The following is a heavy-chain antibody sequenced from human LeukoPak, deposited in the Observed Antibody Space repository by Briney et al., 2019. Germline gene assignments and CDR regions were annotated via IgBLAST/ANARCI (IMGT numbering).Heavy chain of an antibody. CDR1: GYSFTTYW. CDR2: IYPGDSDT. V-gene: IGHV5-51*01. Sequence: GESLKISCKASGYSFTTYWSGWVRQMPGKGLEWMGVIYPGDSDTRYSPSFQGQVTISADKSISTAYLQWSTLTASDTAIYYCATYSHQLTRIDSWGQGTLVTVSS. CDR3: ATYSHQLTRIDS. D-gene: IGHD2-15*01. J-gene: IGHJ4*02.